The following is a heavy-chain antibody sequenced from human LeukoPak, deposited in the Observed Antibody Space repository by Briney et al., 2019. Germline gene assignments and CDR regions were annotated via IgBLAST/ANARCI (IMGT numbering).Heavy chain of an antibody. CDR3: AKLRGLMVRGNGFHYYFDY. CDR2: ISGSGTST. D-gene: IGHD3-10*01. J-gene: IGHJ4*02. CDR1: GFTFSSYA. V-gene: IGHV3-23*01. Sequence: GGSLRLSCAASGFTFSSYAMSWVRQAPGKGLEWVSAISGSGTSTYYADSVKGRFTISRDNSTNTLYLQMNSLRAEDTAVYYCAKLRGLMVRGNGFHYYFDYWGQGTLVTVSS.